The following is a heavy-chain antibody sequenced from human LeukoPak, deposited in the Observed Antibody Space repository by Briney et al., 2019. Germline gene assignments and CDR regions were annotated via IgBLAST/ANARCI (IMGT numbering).Heavy chain of an antibody. D-gene: IGHD5-24*01. CDR2: IYYSGST. V-gene: IGHV4-39*02. J-gene: IGHJ4*02. CDR1: GGSISSGSYY. Sequence: MASQTLSLTCTVSGGSISSGSYYWGWIRQPPGKGLEWIGSIYYSGSTYYNPSLKSRVTISVDTSKNQFSLKLSSVTAADTAVYYCAREMATPYFDYWGQGTLVTVSS. CDR3: AREMATPYFDY.